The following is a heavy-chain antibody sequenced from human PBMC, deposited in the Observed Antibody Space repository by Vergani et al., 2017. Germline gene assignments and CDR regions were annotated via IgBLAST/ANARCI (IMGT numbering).Heavy chain of an antibody. CDR2: ISAYNGNT. CDR1: GYPFTSYG. D-gene: IGHD4-23*01. V-gene: IGHV1-18*01. CDR3: AREGLNRGTTVVTESYYYYDGMDV. Sequence: QVQLVQSGAEVNKPGASVKVSCKASGYPFTSYGISWVRQAPGQGLEWMGWISAYNGNTNYAQKLQGRVTMTTDTSTSTADMELRSLRSDDTAVYYCAREGLNRGTTVVTESYYYYDGMDVWGQGTTVTVSS. J-gene: IGHJ6*02.